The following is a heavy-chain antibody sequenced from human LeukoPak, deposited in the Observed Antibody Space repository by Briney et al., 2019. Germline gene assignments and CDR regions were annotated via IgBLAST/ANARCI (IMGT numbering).Heavy chain of an antibody. CDR3: ASRKLGNDY. J-gene: IGHJ4*02. CDR2: IYYTGT. CDR1: GGSVTDYY. V-gene: IGHV4-59*02. D-gene: IGHD7-27*01. Sequence: SETLSLTCTVSGGSVTDYYWSWIRQSPGKGLEWIGYIYYTGTSYNPSLKSRVTISADTSKNQFSLKLISVTAADMAVYYCASRKLGNDYWGQGTLVTVSS.